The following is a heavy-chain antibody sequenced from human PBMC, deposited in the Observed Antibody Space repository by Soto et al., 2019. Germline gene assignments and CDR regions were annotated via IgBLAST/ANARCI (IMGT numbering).Heavy chain of an antibody. J-gene: IGHJ2*01. CDR2: INPNSGGT. CDR3: AIPYGGVDVKSTFNWYFDL. V-gene: IGHV1-2*04. CDR1: GYTFTGYY. D-gene: IGHD2-21*01. Sequence: ASVKVSCKASGYTFTGYYMHWVRQAPGQGLEWMGWINPNSGGTNYAQKFQGWVTMTRDTSISTAYMELSRLRSDDTAVYYCAIPYGGVDVKSTFNWYFDLWGRGTLVTVYS.